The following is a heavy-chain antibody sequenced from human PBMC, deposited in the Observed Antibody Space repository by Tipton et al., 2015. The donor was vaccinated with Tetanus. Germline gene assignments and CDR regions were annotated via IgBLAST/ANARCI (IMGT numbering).Heavy chain of an antibody. CDR3: ARHQSGYFTPFDY. Sequence: TLSLTCTVSGGSICGGTFYWGWIRQPPGKGLECIGSIYESGDTYYIPSLKSRVTISVDTSKNQFSLNLNSMAAADTGVYYCARHQSGYFTPFDYWGQGNLVTVSS. D-gene: IGHD3-3*01. J-gene: IGHJ4*02. V-gene: IGHV4-39*01. CDR2: IYESGDT. CDR1: GGSICGGTFY.